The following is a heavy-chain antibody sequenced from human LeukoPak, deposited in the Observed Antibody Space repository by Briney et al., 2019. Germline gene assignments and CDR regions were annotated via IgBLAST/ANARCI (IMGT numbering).Heavy chain of an antibody. CDR2: IYTSGST. D-gene: IGHD3-3*01. V-gene: IGHV4-61*02. Sequence: TSETLSLTCTVSGGSISSGSYYRSWIRQPAGKGLEWIGRIYTSGSTNYNPSLKSRVTISVDTSKNQFSLKLSSVTAADTAVYYCARANLRFLEWLLYESWFDPWGQGTLVTVSS. CDR1: GGSISSGSYY. J-gene: IGHJ5*02. CDR3: ARANLRFLEWLLYESWFDP.